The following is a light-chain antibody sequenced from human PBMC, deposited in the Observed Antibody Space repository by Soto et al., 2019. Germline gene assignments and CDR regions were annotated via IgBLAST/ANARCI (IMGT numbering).Light chain of an antibody. V-gene: IGLV1-40*01. CDR2: GNS. CDR3: QSYDSSLSVSSGV. Sequence: QPVLTQPPSVSGAPGQRVTISCTGSSSNIGAGYDVHWYQQLPGTAPKLLIYGNSNRPSGVPDRLSGSKSGTSASLAITGLQAEDEADYYCQSYDSSLSVSSGVFGGGTKLTVL. J-gene: IGLJ2*01. CDR1: SSNIGAGYD.